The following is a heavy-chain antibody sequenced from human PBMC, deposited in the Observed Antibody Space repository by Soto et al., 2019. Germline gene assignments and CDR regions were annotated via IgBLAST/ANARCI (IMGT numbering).Heavy chain of an antibody. CDR1: GSSLSSCA. Sequence: QVQLVESGGGLVQPGRSLRLSCAASGSSLSSCAMHWVRQAPGKGLEWVAMIWNDGTTTYYGDSVKGRFTFSRDTSGNTLYLQMNSLTVEDTAVYYCARDPPQSGWAFDLWGQGTVVTVSS. CDR2: IWNDGTTT. D-gene: IGHD6-19*01. V-gene: IGHV3-33*01. J-gene: IGHJ3*01. CDR3: ARDPPQSGWAFDL.